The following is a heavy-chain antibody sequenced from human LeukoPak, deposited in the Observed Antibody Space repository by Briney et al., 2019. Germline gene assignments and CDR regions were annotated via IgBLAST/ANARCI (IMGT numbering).Heavy chain of an antibody. Sequence: PSETLSFTCTVSGGSISSSSYYWDWIRQPPGKGLEWIGSIYYSGSTYYNPSLKSRVTISVDTSKKQLSLKLSSVTAADTAVYYCARQDDYNFDYWGQGTLVTVSS. CDR2: IYYSGST. CDR1: GGSISSSSYY. V-gene: IGHV4-39*01. CDR3: ARQDDYNFDY. J-gene: IGHJ4*02. D-gene: IGHD5-24*01.